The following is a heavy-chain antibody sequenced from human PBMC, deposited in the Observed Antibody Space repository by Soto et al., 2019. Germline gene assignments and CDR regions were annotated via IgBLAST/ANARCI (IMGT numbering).Heavy chain of an antibody. Sequence: QVQLVESGGGVVEPGRSLRLSCAASGFPFSNYGMHWVRQAPGKGLEWMAGISFDGHDQDYADSVKGRFTISRDHSKSNLYLQMNGLRAEDTAVYYCESQHFLAPVWGQGTLVTVSS. CDR1: GFPFSNYG. V-gene: IGHV3-30*03. D-gene: IGHD3-3*02. CDR2: ISFDGHDQ. J-gene: IGHJ4*02. CDR3: ESQHFLAPV.